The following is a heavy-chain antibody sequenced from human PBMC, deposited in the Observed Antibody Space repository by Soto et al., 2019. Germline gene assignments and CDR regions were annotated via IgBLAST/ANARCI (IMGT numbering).Heavy chain of an antibody. CDR3: VRDHHDYDFWSGNPRGYFDL. D-gene: IGHD3-3*01. CDR1: GITLSNFW. J-gene: IGHJ2*01. V-gene: IGHV3-74*01. CDR2: INDDGSRT. Sequence: GSLRLSCAASGITLSNFWMHWVRQVPGKGLVWVSRINDDGSRTKYADSVEGRLTISRDTAKNTLYLQMDSLRVEDTAVYYCVRDHHDYDFWSGNPRGYFDLWGRGTLVTVSS.